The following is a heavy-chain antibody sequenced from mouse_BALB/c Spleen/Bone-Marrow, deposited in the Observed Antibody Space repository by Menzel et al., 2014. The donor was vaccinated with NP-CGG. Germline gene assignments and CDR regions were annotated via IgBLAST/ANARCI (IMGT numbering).Heavy chain of an antibody. CDR3: ARRFITTAAWLAY. D-gene: IGHD1-2*01. CDR1: GYTFTDYN. V-gene: IGHV1S29*02. CDR2: IYPYNGGT. J-gene: IGHJ3*01. Sequence: PGPELVKPGASVKISCMVSGYTFTDYNMHWVKQSHGKSLEWIGYIYPYNGGTGYNQKFKSKATLTVDNSSSAAYMELRSLTSEDSTIYFSARRFITTAAWLAYWGQGTLVRVSA.